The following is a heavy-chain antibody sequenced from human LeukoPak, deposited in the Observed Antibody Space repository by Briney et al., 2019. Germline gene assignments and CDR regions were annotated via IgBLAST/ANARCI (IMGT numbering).Heavy chain of an antibody. CDR3: VRNLAVAGTCFDS. D-gene: IGHD6-19*01. V-gene: IGHV3-7*03. CDR1: GFTFRNYW. J-gene: IGHJ4*02. Sequence: SGGSLRLSCAASGFTFRNYWMSWVRQAPGTGLEWVANIKQDGSDRNYVTSVRGRFTISRDNAESSLYLQMNSLRVEDTAVYYCVRNLAVAGTCFDSWGQGTLVTVSS. CDR2: IKQDGSDR.